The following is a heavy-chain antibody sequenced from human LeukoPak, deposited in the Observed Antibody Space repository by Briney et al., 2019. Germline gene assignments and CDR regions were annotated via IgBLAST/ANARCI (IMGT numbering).Heavy chain of an antibody. Sequence: GGSLRLSCAASGFIFNTYTMNWVRQAPGKGLEWVSSISGSSTYKYYADSVRGRFTISRDNAKNSLYLQMDSLRAEDTAVYYCARELVPDYWGQGALVTVSS. CDR1: GFIFNTYT. CDR3: ARELVPDY. J-gene: IGHJ4*02. CDR2: ISGSSTYK. V-gene: IGHV3-21*01. D-gene: IGHD3-9*01.